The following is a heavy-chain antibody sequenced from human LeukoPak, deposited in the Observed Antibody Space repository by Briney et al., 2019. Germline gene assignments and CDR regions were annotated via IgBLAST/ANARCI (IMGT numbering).Heavy chain of an antibody. CDR1: GFTFNSYA. CDR3: AKSYSGSYYHLGY. D-gene: IGHD1-26*01. J-gene: IGHJ4*02. V-gene: IGHV3-23*01. Sequence: PRGGSLRLSCAASGFTFNSYAMSWVRQAPGKGLEWVSAISGNGGTTYYADSVKGRFTISRDNSKNTLYLQMYSLRAEDTAVYYCAKSYSGSYYHLGYWGQGTLVTVSS. CDR2: ISGNGGTT.